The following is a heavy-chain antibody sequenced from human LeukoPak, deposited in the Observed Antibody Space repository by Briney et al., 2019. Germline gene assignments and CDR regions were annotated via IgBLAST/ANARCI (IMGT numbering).Heavy chain of an antibody. V-gene: IGHV1-69*05. CDR3: ARDLYYYDSGGPDY. CDR1: GDTFSSYG. D-gene: IGHD3-22*01. Sequence: GASVKVSYKASGDTFSSYGLSWVRQAPGQGLEWMGRIIPISGIANYAQKFQDRVTINTDESTSTVYMELSSLRSEDTAVYYCARDLYYYDSGGPDYWGQGTLVSVSS. J-gene: IGHJ4*02. CDR2: IIPISGIA.